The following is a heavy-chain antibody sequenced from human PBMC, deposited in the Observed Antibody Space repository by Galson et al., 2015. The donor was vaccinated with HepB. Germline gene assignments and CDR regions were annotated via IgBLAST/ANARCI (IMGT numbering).Heavy chain of an antibody. J-gene: IGHJ4*02. CDR2: IRSKANSYAT. CDR3: TRWDYGSGSYYKGY. D-gene: IGHD3-10*01. Sequence: SLRLSCATSGFTFSGSAMHWVRQASGKGLEWVGRIRSKANSYATAYAASVKGRFTISRDDSKNTAYLQMNSLKTEDTAVYYCTRWDYGSGSYYKGYWGQGTLVTVSS. CDR1: GFTFSGSA. V-gene: IGHV3-73*01.